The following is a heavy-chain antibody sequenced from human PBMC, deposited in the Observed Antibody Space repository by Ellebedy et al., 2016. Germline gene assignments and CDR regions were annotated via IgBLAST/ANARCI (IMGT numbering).Heavy chain of an antibody. CDR1: GDSIRSSGHW. J-gene: IGHJ4*02. CDR3: ARHKTSVNAFDY. CDR2: MYPKGYT. D-gene: IGHD4-17*01. Sequence: GSLRLXCTVYGDSIRSSGHWWSWVRQAPGRGLEWIGEMYPKGYTNYNPSLKSRVTLSIDKTRNQFSLRLTSVTAADTAVYSCARHKTSVNAFDYWGLGTRVTVSS. V-gene: IGHV4-4*01.